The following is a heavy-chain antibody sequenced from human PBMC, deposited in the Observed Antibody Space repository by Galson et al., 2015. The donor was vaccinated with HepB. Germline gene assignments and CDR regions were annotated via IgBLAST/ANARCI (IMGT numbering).Heavy chain of an antibody. D-gene: IGHD3-10*01. Sequence: LSLTCAVYGGSFSGYYWSWIRQPPGKGLEWIGEINHSGSTNYNPSLKSRVTISVDTSKNQFSLKLSSVTAADTAVYYCARRHYYGSGSTFWHWGQGTLVTVSS. CDR2: INHSGST. CDR1: GGSFSGYY. CDR3: ARRHYYGSGSTFWH. J-gene: IGHJ4*02. V-gene: IGHV4-34*01.